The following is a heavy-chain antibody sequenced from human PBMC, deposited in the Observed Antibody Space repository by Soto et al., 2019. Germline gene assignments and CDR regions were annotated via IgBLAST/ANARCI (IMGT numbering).Heavy chain of an antibody. Sequence: QVQLQQWGAGLLKPSETLSLTCAVYGGSFSAYYWSWIRQSPGKGLEWIGEIHHSGSTHYKPSLKSRVTISVATSKNQFSLELRSVTAADTAVYYCASYGSGSYYNGYYFVYWGQGTLVTVSS. V-gene: IGHV4-34*01. CDR3: ASYGSGSYYNGYYFVY. J-gene: IGHJ4*02. CDR1: GGSFSAYY. D-gene: IGHD3-10*01. CDR2: IHHSGST.